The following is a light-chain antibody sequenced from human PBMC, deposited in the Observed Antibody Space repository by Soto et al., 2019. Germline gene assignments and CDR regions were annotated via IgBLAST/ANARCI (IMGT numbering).Light chain of an antibody. CDR2: KVS. V-gene: IGKV2-30*01. J-gene: IGKJ3*01. CDR3: MQGTHWPPN. Sequence: DVVMTQSPLSLPATLGQPSSISCRSSQSLEYSDGNTFLNWFHQRPGQSPRRLIYKVSNRDSGVPERFSGSGSGTDFTLKISRVEAEDVGIYYCMQGTHWPPNFGPGTKVDIK. CDR1: QSLEYSDGNTF.